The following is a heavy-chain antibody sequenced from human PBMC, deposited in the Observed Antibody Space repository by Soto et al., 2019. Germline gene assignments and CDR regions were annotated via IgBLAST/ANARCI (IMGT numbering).Heavy chain of an antibody. Sequence: QVQLVQSGVEVREPGASVKVSCKAVRYIFTNYGVSWVRQAPGQGLEWMGWITTYNGNTEYAQKFQGRVTMTPDTCTSTACMELGSLRSDDTAMDFCSRALTGYGMAVWGQGTTVTVSS. CDR3: SRALTGYGMAV. J-gene: IGHJ6*02. CDR2: ITTYNGNT. CDR1: RYIFTNYG. V-gene: IGHV1-18*01.